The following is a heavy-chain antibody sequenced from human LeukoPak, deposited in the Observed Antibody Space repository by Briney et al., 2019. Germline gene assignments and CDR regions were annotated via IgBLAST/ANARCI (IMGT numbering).Heavy chain of an antibody. CDR1: GGSICSYY. Sequence: SETLSLTCTVSGGSICSYYWSWIRQPPGKGLECIGYFFYSGSTNYNPSLKSRVTISADTSKNQFSLKLSSVTAADTAVYYCARHSSNWGIFDYWGQGTLVTVSS. V-gene: IGHV4-59*08. CDR2: FFYSGST. CDR3: ARHSSNWGIFDY. J-gene: IGHJ4*02. D-gene: IGHD6-13*01.